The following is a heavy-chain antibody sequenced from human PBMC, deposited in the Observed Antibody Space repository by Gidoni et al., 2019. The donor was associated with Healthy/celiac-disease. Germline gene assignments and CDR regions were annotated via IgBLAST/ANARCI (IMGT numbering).Heavy chain of an antibody. CDR3: ARVAAENAFDI. V-gene: IGHV1-46*03. Sequence: QVQLVQSGAEVKKPRASVKGSCRSSGYTFTSYYMHWVRQAPGQGPEWMGIINPSGGSTSYAQKFQGRVTMTRDTSTSTVYMELSSLRSEDTAVYYCARVAAENAFDIWGQGTMVTVSS. CDR1: GYTFTSYY. J-gene: IGHJ3*02. D-gene: IGHD6-25*01. CDR2: INPSGGST.